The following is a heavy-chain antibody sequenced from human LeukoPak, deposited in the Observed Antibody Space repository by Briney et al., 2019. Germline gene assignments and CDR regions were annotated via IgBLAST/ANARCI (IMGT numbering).Heavy chain of an antibody. J-gene: IGHJ1*01. V-gene: IGHV3-74*01. CDR3: QH. CDR2: INSDGTDI. CDR1: GFTFSSYW. Sequence: GGSLRLSCAASGFTFSSYWMHWVRQAPGKGLERVARINSDGTDISYGDSVKGRFTISRDNAKNTLYLQMNSLRVEDTAVYYFQHWGQGTLVTVSS.